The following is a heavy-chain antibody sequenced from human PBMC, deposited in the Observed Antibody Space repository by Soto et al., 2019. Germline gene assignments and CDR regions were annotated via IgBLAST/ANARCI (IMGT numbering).Heavy chain of an antibody. D-gene: IGHD3-22*01. V-gene: IGHV3-30-3*01. J-gene: IGHJ4*02. CDR3: ASSSAYDSSGYGVY. CDR2: ISYDGSNK. Sequence: SLRLSCAASGFTFSSYTMHWVRQAPGKGLEWVAVISYDGSNKYYADSVKGRFTISRDNSKNTLYLQMNSLRAEDTAVYYCASSSAYDSSGYGVYWGQGTLVTVSS. CDR1: GFTFSSYT.